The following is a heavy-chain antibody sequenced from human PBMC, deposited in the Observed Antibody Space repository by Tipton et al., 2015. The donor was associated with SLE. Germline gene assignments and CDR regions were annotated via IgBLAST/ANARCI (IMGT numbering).Heavy chain of an antibody. CDR1: SGSISRGGYY. Sequence: TLSLTCTVSSGSISRGGYYWSWIRQHPGKGLEWIGYIYYSGSTYYNPSLKSRVTISVDTSKNQFSLKLSSVTAADTAVYYCARGGRGAFDVWGQGTMVTVSS. CDR2: IYYSGST. CDR3: ARGGRGAFDV. V-gene: IGHV4-31*03. J-gene: IGHJ3*01.